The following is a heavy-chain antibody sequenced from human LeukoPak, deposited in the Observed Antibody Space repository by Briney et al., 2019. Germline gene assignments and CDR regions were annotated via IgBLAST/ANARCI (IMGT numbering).Heavy chain of an antibody. J-gene: IGHJ4*02. CDR2: LSASGKT. Sequence: GGSLRLSCAASPVSVSYNYMNWVRQAPGKGLEWVALLSASGKTYYADSVKGRFTISGDPSKSTLHLQMNSLRIEDTALYFCVGSVYSQPDQWGQGTQVAVSS. V-gene: IGHV3-53*01. D-gene: IGHD4-11*01. CDR3: VGSVYSQPDQ. CDR1: PVSVSYNY.